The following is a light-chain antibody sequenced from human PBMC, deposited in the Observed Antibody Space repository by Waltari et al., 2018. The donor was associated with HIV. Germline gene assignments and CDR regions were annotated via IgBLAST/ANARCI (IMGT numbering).Light chain of an antibody. CDR1: RSAVGGYNY. J-gene: IGLJ3*02. V-gene: IGLV2-11*01. CDR3: CSYAGRYTWV. Sequence: QSALTQPRSVSGSPGQSVTISCSGTRSAVGGYNYVPWYQQHPGKAPKLMIYDVTERPSGVPDRFSGSKSGNTASLTISGLQADDEADYYCCSYAGRYTWVFGGGTELTVL. CDR2: DVT.